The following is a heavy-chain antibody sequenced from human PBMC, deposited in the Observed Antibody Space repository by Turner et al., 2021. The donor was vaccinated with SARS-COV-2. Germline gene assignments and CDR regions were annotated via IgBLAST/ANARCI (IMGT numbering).Heavy chain of an antibody. CDR2: IYSGGST. CDR3: ARDLAVNGMDV. V-gene: IGHV3-53*01. CDR1: GVTVSSNY. J-gene: IGHJ6*02. Sequence: VQLVEPGGGCIQPGGSLRLSCAASGVTVSSNYMSWVRQAPGKGLEWVSLIYSGGSTYYADSVKGRFTISRDNSKNTLYLQMNSLRAEDTAVYYCARDLAVNGMDVWGQGTTVTVSS.